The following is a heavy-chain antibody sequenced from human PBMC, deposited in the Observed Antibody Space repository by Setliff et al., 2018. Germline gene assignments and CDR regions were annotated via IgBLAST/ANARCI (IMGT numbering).Heavy chain of an antibody. Sequence: KTSETLSLTCAVYGGSFSGYYWSWIRQPPGKGLEWIGEINHSGSTNYNPSLKSRVTISVDTSKNQFSLNLSSVTAADTAVYYWARGDYAYYCHYYMDVWGKGTTVTVSS. V-gene: IGHV4-34*01. CDR1: GGSFSGYY. J-gene: IGHJ6*03. D-gene: IGHD4-17*01. CDR2: INHSGST. CDR3: ARGDYAYYCHYYMDV.